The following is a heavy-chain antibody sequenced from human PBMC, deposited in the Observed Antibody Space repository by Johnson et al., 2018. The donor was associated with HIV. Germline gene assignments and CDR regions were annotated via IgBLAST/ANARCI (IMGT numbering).Heavy chain of an antibody. CDR3: TTVGGILGTYAFDI. D-gene: IGHD2-8*02. Sequence: EQLVESGGGVVRRGGSLRLSCAASRFTFSDYYMSWIRQTPGKGLEWVGRIKSKTDGGTTDYAAPVKGRFTISRDDSKNTLYLQMNSLKTEDTALYYCTTVGGILGTYAFDIWGQGTMVTVSS. CDR1: RFTFSDYY. J-gene: IGHJ3*02. CDR2: IKSKTDGGTT. V-gene: IGHV3-15*01.